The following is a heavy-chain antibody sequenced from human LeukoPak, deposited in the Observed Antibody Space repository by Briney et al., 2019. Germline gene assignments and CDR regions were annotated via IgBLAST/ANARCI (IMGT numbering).Heavy chain of an antibody. J-gene: IGHJ4*02. D-gene: IGHD3-16*01. Sequence: GGSLRLSCEASGFTFRSYWMSWVRQAPGKGLEWVANIKQDGSEKYYVDSVKGRFTISRDNAKNSLYLQMDSLRAEDTAVFYCARDRVLHYFDYWGQGALVTVSS. CDR2: IKQDGSEK. V-gene: IGHV3-7*05. CDR3: ARDRVLHYFDY. CDR1: GFTFRSYW.